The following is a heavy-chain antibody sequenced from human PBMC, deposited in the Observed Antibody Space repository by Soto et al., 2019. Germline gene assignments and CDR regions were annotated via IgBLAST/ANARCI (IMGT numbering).Heavy chain of an antibody. J-gene: IGHJ4*02. CDR3: ARTYQNRADF. CDR2: IYNSGST. CDR1: GSSISDSYW. D-gene: IGHD2-2*01. Sequence: QVQLQESGPGRVKPSGTLSLTCAVSGSSISDSYWWRWVRQPPGKGLEWIGEIYNSGSTHYNPSLKTRVTSSVDNYKNQFSMKLTSVTAADTDIYYCARTYQNRADFWGRGTLVTVS. V-gene: IGHV4-4*02.